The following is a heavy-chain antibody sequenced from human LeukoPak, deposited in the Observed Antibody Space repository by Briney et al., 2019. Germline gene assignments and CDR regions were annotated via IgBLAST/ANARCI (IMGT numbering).Heavy chain of an antibody. CDR1: GFTLTKVY. V-gene: IGHV3-15*01. CDR3: TTRFLVGGTELVDP. Sequence: GGSLRISCTASGFTLTKVYVSWVRQLRGKGLEWVGRIKRKNDGETTVYGAPVQARFAISRDDSKNTVYLQMNSLKSDDTGVYYCTTRFLVGGTELVDPWGQGTLVTVSS. J-gene: IGHJ5*02. D-gene: IGHD1-26*01. CDR2: IKRKNDGETT.